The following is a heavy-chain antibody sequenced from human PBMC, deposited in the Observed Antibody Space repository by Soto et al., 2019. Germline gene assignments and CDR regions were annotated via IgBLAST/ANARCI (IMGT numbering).Heavy chain of an antibody. CDR1: GFTFSSYA. D-gene: IGHD5-18*01. J-gene: IGHJ4*02. CDR3: AKGVSQYTPLAMFDY. V-gene: IGHV3-23*01. CDR2: ISGSDGRT. Sequence: GGSLRLSCAASGFTFSSYAMSWVRQAPGKGLEWVSTISGSDGRTYSTDSVKGRFTISRDNSRNTAYLQMNSLRVEDTAVYYCAKGVSQYTPLAMFDYWGRGTLVTVSS.